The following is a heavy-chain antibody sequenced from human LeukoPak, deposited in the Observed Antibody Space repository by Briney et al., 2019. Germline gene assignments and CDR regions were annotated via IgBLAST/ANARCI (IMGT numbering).Heavy chain of an antibody. Sequence: SETLSLTCAVYGGSFSGYYWSWIRQPPGKGLEWIGEINHSGSTNYNPSLKSRVTISVDTSKNQFSLKLSSVTAADTAVYYCARVGGRELLNREFDYWGQGTLVTVSS. J-gene: IGHJ4*02. CDR3: ARVGGRELLNREFDY. CDR2: INHSGST. CDR1: GGSFSGYY. D-gene: IGHD1-26*01. V-gene: IGHV4-34*01.